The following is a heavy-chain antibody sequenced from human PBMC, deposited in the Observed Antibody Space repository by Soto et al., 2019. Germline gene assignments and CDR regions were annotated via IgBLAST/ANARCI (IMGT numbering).Heavy chain of an antibody. CDR2: ISAYNGNT. V-gene: IGHV1-18*01. D-gene: IGHD3-3*01. J-gene: IGHJ5*02. CDR3: ARDSSSITIFGVVNNWFDP. Sequence: ASVKVSCKASGYTFTSYGISWVRQAPGQGLEWMGWISAYNGNTNYAQKLQGRVTMTTDTSTSTAYMELRSLRSEDTAVYYCARDSSSITIFGVVNNWFDPWGQGTLVTVSS. CDR1: GYTFTSYG.